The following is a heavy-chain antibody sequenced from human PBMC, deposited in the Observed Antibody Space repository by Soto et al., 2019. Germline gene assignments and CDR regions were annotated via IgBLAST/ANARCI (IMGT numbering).Heavy chain of an antibody. CDR2: IYDSGST. J-gene: IGHJ6*02. CDR1: GGSISSSSYY. V-gene: IGHV4-39*01. D-gene: IGHD6-19*01. CDR3: ARHALGYSSGWYLGNYGMDV. Sequence: QLQLQESGPGLVKPSETLSLTCTVSGGSISSSSYYWGWIRQPPGKGLEWIGSIYDSGSTDYNPSLKSRVPQSVDTSKNQFSLKLSSVTAADTAVYYCARHALGYSSGWYLGNYGMDVWGQGTTVTVSS.